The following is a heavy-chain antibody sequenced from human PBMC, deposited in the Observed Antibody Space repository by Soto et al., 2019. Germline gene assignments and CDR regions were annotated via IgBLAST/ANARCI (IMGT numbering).Heavy chain of an antibody. CDR1: GYTFTSYG. CDR3: ARVRGVITSSYYYYMDV. D-gene: IGHD3-10*01. V-gene: IGHV1-18*01. J-gene: IGHJ6*03. CDR2: ISAYNGNT. Sequence: QVQLVQSGAEVKKPGASVKVSCKASGYTFTSYGISWERQAPGQGLEWMGWISAYNGNTNYAQKLQGRVTMTTDTSTSTAYMELRSLRSDDTAVYYCARVRGVITSSYYYYMDVWGKGTTVSVSS.